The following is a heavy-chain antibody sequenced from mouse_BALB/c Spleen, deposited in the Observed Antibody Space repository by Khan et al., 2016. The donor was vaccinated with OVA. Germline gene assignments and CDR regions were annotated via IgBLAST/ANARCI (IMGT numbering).Heavy chain of an antibody. CDR1: GFTFTAYG. D-gene: IGHD4-1*01. J-gene: IGHJ3*01. CDR2: INTDGYYT. Sequence: EVQLVESGGDLVKPGGSLRLSCAASGFTFTAYGMPWVRQPPDKSLEWVGIINTDGYYTYYSDTVKGLFTISKNNAENTLYLQMSSLKSEDKAIDYAASHLTGSFVYWGQGTLVTVSA. CDR3: ASHLTGSFVY. V-gene: IGHV5-6*01.